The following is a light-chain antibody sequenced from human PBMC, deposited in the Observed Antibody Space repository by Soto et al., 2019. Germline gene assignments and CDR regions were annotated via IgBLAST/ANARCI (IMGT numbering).Light chain of an antibody. CDR1: QSVSATY. CDR2: GAS. Sequence: EIVLTQSPGTLSLSPGERATLSCRASQSVSATYLAWYQQKPGQAPRLLIYGASNRATGIPDRFTGSGSGTDFTLTISRLEPEDFAVYFCQQYVSSTMYTVGQGTKLEIK. CDR3: QQYVSSTMYT. V-gene: IGKV3-20*01. J-gene: IGKJ2*01.